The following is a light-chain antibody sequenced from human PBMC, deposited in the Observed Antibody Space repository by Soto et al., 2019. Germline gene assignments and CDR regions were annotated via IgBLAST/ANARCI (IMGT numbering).Light chain of an antibody. Sequence: QSALTQPASVSGSPGQSITISCTGTSSDVGGYNYVSWYQQHPGKAPKLMIYDVSNRPSGVSNRFSGSKSGNTASLTISGFQAEDEADYYCSSYTSSRTSVVFGGGTKVTVL. CDR3: SSYTSSRTSVV. CDR1: SSDVGGYNY. V-gene: IGLV2-14*01. CDR2: DVS. J-gene: IGLJ2*01.